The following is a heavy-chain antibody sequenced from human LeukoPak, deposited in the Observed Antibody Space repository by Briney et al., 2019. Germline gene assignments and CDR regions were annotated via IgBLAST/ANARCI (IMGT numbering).Heavy chain of an antibody. V-gene: IGHV3-48*03. Sequence: GGSLRLSCAASGFTFSSYEMNWVRQASGKGLECVSYISSSGSTIYYADSVKGRFTISRDNAKNTLYVQINSLRAEDTAVYYCARESSDWFSDAFGIWGQGTVVTVSS. CDR3: ARESSDWFSDAFGI. D-gene: IGHD6-19*01. J-gene: IGHJ3*02. CDR1: GFTFSSYE. CDR2: ISSSGSTI.